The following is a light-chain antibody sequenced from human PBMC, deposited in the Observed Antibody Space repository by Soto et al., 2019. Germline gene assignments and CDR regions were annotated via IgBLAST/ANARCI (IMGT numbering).Light chain of an antibody. CDR2: EGS. CDR1: SSDVGSYNL. J-gene: IGLJ1*01. CDR3: CSYAGSSLGV. Sequence: QSALTQPASVSGSPGQSITISCTGTSSDVGSYNLVSWYQQHPGKAPKLMIYEGSKRPSGVSNRFSGSKSGNTASLTISGLQAEDEADYYCCSYAGSSLGVFGTGNKVTVL. V-gene: IGLV2-23*01.